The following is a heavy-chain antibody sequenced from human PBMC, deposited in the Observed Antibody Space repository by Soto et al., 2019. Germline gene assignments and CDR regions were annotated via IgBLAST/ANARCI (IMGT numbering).Heavy chain of an antibody. CDR3: ARGRASGSYYLLDY. J-gene: IGHJ4*02. V-gene: IGHV1-8*01. D-gene: IGHD3-10*01. CDR1: GDTFTTYD. Sequence: SVKDSCEASGDTFTTYDINWVRQATVHGLEWMGWINPNSGNIGYAQRFQGRVTMTRDTAIRTAYMEVSSLRSDDTAVYYCARGRASGSYYLLDYWGQGTLVTVSS. CDR2: INPNSGNI.